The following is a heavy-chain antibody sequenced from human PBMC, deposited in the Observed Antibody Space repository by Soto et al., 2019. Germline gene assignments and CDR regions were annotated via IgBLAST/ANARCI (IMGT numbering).Heavy chain of an antibody. V-gene: IGHV5-51*01. CDR3: ARVSVNYYYDSSGLIADAFDI. CDR1: GYSFTSYW. D-gene: IGHD3-22*01. CDR2: IYPGDSDT. Sequence: GESLKISCKGSGYSFTSYWISWVRQMPGKGLEWMGIIYPGDSDTRYSPSFQGQVTISADKSISTAYLQRSSLKASDTAMYYCARVSVNYYYDSSGLIADAFDIWGQGTMVTVSS. J-gene: IGHJ3*02.